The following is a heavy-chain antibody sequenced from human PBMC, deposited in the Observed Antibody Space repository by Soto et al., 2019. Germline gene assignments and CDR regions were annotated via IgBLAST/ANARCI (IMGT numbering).Heavy chain of an antibody. V-gene: IGHV3-48*04. CDR1: GFPFSSYA. Sequence: PGGSLRLSCSASGFPFSSYAMHWVRQAPGKGLEWVSDISSSGSSIYYADSVKGRFTISRDNAKNSLYLQMNSLRAEDTAVYYCARGWVYATPNFDYWGQGTLVTVSS. CDR3: ARGWVYATPNFDY. CDR2: ISSSGSSI. J-gene: IGHJ4*02. D-gene: IGHD2-8*01.